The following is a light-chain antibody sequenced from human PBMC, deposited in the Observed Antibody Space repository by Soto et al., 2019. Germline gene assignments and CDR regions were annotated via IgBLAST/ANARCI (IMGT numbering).Light chain of an antibody. CDR3: LQYGSSSWT. CDR2: GAS. Sequence: EIVWSQSPGTLSLSPGERATLSCRASQGVSSSYVAWYQQKPGQAPRLLIYGASSRATGIPARFSGSGSGTDFPLSISRLEPEDFEVYYCLQYGSSSWTFGQGTKVEI. V-gene: IGKV3-20*01. CDR1: QGVSSSY. J-gene: IGKJ1*01.